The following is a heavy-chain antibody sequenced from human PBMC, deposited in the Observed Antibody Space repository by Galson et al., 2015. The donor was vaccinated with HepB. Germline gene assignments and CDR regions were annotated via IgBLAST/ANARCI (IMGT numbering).Heavy chain of an antibody. CDR2: MHPGDSKH. CDR3: AKLSLERDDYDAYEYFGF. D-gene: IGHD3-16*01. J-gene: IGHJ2*01. Sequence: QSGAEVKKPGESLNISCEVSGYTFHNPSSGWLRQVHGKVPEWLGHMHPGDSKHTYSPAYQAQVTFAADESINTAYLQCSSLKASDTATYYGAKLSLERDDYDAYEYFGFWGRGTLVSVSS. V-gene: IGHV5-51*01. CDR1: GYTFHNPS.